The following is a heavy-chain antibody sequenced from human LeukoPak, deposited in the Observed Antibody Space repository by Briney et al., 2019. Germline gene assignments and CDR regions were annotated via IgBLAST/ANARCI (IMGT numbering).Heavy chain of an antibody. Sequence: ASVKVSCKASGYTFTSYYMHWVRQTPGQGLEWMGWINPNSGVTYYAQKFQGRVTMTRDTSISTAYMELSRLRSDDTAVYYCARENRGGTSISSHIYYFDYWGQGTLVTVSS. D-gene: IGHD1-14*01. CDR2: INPNSGVT. J-gene: IGHJ4*02. CDR1: GYTFTSYY. V-gene: IGHV1-2*02. CDR3: ARENRGGTSISSHIYYFDY.